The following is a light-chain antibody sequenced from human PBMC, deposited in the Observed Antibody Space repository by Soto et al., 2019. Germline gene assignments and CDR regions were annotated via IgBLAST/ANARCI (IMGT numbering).Light chain of an antibody. V-gene: IGKV1-9*01. CDR3: RQLNSYPIT. Sequence: IQLTQSPSSLSASIGDRVTITCRASQGVSTYLAWYQQKPGKAPKLLIYAISTLQSDVPPRFSGGGSGTDFTFTISSLQPEDFATYYCRQLNSYPITIGGGTKVEI. CDR2: AIS. J-gene: IGKJ4*01. CDR1: QGVSTY.